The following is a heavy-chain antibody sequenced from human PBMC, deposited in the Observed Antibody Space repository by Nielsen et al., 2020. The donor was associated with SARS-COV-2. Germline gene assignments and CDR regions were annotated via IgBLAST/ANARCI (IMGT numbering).Heavy chain of an antibody. D-gene: IGHD6-19*01. CDR3: ARDSSSGWYFRSLDY. Sequence: ASVKVSCKASGYTFTSYYMHWVRQAPGQGLEWMGIINPSGGSTSYAQKFQGRVTMTRDTSTSTVYMELSRLRSDDTAVYYCARDSSSGWYFRSLDYWGQGTLVTVSS. CDR2: INPSGGST. V-gene: IGHV1-46*01. J-gene: IGHJ4*02. CDR1: GYTFTSYY.